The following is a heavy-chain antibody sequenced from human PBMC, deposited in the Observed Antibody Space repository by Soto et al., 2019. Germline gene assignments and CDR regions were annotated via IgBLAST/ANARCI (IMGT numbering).Heavy chain of an antibody. D-gene: IGHD5-18*01. CDR2: IYYSGNT. V-gene: IGHV4-31*03. CDR1: GGSIRSGGYY. J-gene: IGHJ6*02. CDR3: ARDRLMATAGTARHYFGLDV. Sequence: PSDTLSLTCTVSGGSIRSGGYYGSLVRQNPRRGLEWIGNIYYSGNTYYSPSLKSRLTLSVDTSKNQFSLNLSSVTAADTAVYYCARDRLMATAGTARHYFGLDVWGQGTTVTVSS.